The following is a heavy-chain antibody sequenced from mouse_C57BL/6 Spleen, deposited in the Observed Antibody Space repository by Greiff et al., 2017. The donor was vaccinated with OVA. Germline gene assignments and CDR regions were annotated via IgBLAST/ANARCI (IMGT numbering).Heavy chain of an antibody. D-gene: IGHD3-2*02. Sequence: QVQLQQSGAELARPGASVKLSCKASGYTFTSYGISWVKQRPGQGLEWIGEFYPRSGNTYYNEKFKGKATLTADKSSSTAYMELRSLTSEDSAVYFCARPDSSGPGYAMDYWGQGTSVTVSS. CDR3: ARPDSSGPGYAMDY. J-gene: IGHJ4*01. CDR1: GYTFTSYG. CDR2: FYPRSGNT. V-gene: IGHV1-81*01.